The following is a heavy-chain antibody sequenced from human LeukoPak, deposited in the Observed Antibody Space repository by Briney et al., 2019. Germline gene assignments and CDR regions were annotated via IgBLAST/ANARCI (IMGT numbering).Heavy chain of an antibody. V-gene: IGHV3-64*01. CDR2: ISSNGGST. CDR3: ARDGTPSYTSGWVYMDA. J-gene: IGHJ6*04. Sequence: PGGSLRLSCAASGFTFSSYAMHWVRQAPGKGLEYVSAISSNGGSTYYANSVKGRFTISRDNSKNTLYLQMGSLRAEDMAVYYCARDGTPSYTSGWVYMDAWGKGTTVTISS. D-gene: IGHD6-25*01. CDR1: GFTFSSYA.